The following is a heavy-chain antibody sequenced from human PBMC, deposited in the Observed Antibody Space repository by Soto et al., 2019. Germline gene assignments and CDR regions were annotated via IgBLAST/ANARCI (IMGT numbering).Heavy chain of an antibody. D-gene: IGHD3-10*01. CDR3: ARAGSENDY. V-gene: IGHV3-7*05. CDR1: GFTFSNYW. CDR2: IKEDGSER. Sequence: EVQLVESGGGLVQPGGSLRLSCAASGFTFSNYWMSWVRQAPGKGLEWVANIKEDGSERNYVDSVKGRLTISRDNAKNSLDLQLNSLRAEDTAVYYCARAGSENDYGGQGTLVTVSS. J-gene: IGHJ4*02.